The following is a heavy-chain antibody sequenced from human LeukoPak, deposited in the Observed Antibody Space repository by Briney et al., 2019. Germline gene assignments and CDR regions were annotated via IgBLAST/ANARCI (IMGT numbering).Heavy chain of an antibody. Sequence: SETLSLTCAVYGGSVSAYYGSWIRQPPGKGLEWIGEINHSGITNYNPSLKSRVTMSVDTSTNQFSLKLTSVTAADTAVYYCARRGRPLDYYDTYFDYWGQGTLVTVSS. D-gene: IGHD3-22*01. CDR1: GGSVSAYY. J-gene: IGHJ4*02. CDR3: ARRGRPLDYYDTYFDY. V-gene: IGHV4-34*01. CDR2: INHSGIT.